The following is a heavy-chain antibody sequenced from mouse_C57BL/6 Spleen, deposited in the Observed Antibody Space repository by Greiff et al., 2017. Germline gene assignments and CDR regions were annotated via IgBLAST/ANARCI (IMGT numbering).Heavy chain of an antibody. V-gene: IGHV14-1*01. D-gene: IGHD4-1*01. CDR1: GFNIKDYY. CDR2: IDPEGGAT. Sequence: EVQLQQSGAELVRPGASVKLSCTASGFNIKDYYMHWVKQRPEQGLEWIGRIDPEGGATEYAPKFQGKATMTADTPSNPAYLQLSSLTAEDTAVYYCTLTGTLFDYWGKGTTLTVSS. CDR3: TLTGTLFDY. J-gene: IGHJ2*01.